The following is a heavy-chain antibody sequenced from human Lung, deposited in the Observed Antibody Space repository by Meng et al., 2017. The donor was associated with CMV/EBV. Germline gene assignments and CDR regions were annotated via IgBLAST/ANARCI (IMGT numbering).Heavy chain of an antibody. J-gene: IGHJ5*02. CDR3: AHRRSAVDVVVPPYNWFDP. D-gene: IGHD2-2*01. V-gene: IGHV2-5*01. CDR1: RTSGGG. Sequence: RTSGGGEGWIRQAPGKAMEWLALIDWNDDKRYSTSLKSRLTITKDTSKSPVVLTMTNMDTVDTATYYCAHRRSAVDVVVPPYNWFDPWGQGTLVTVSS. CDR2: IDWNDDK.